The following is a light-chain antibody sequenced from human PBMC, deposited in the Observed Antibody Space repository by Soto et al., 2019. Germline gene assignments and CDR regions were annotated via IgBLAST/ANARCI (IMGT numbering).Light chain of an antibody. CDR3: HQYHKFPYT. V-gene: IGKV1-5*03. J-gene: IGKJ2*01. CDR2: KAS. CDR1: QSISAW. Sequence: DIQMTQSPSTLSASVEDRVTITCRASQSISAWLAWYQQKPGKAPKLLVYKASTLETGVPSRFSGSGSGTGFTLTISSLQPDEFATYYCHQYHKFPYTFGQGTKLEIK.